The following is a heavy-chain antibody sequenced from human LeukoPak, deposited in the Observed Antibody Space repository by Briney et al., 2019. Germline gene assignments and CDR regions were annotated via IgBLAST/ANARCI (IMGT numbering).Heavy chain of an antibody. CDR2: VSTNNSNT. D-gene: IGHD3-22*01. J-gene: IGHJ4*02. V-gene: IGHV1-18*01. Sequence: ASVKVSCKASGYSFSKYGMSWVRQAPGQGLEWMGWVSTNNSNTNYAQKIQGRVAMTTDTSTSTGYMELRGLRSEDTAVYYCAISYYDATGYYDYWGQGTLVSVSS. CDR1: GYSFSKYG. CDR3: AISYYDATGYYDY.